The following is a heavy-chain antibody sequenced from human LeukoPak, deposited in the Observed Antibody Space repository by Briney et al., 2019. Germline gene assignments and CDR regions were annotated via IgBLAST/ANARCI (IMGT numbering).Heavy chain of an antibody. D-gene: IGHD5-18*01. CDR1: GGSISRYN. V-gene: IGHV4-4*07. CDR2: IYTSGSA. CDR3: ARNSVDTAMVLSYFSDY. Sequence: PSETLSLTCTVSGGSISRYNWCWIPQPPGEGVGGIGRIYTSGSANYNPSPKSRVTISVETSKNHFSLKLSSVTATETAVYYCARNSVDTAMVLSYFSDYWGQGTLVTVSS. J-gene: IGHJ4*02.